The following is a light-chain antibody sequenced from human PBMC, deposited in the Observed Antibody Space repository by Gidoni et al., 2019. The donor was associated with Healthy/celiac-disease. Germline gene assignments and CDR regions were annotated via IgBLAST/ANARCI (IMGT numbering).Light chain of an antibody. CDR3: QQYYSTRRT. J-gene: IGKJ1*01. CDR1: QSVLYSSNNKNY. Sequence: DIVMTQSPDSLAVSLGERATINCKSSQSVLYSSNNKNYLAWYQQKPGQPPKLLIYWASTRESGVPDRFSGSGSGTDFTLTISSLQDEDVEVYYCQQYYSTRRTFGQGTKVEIK. CDR2: WAS. V-gene: IGKV4-1*01.